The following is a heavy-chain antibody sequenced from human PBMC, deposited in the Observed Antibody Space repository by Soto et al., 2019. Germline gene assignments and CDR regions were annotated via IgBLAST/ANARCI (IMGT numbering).Heavy chain of an antibody. Sequence: QVQLVQSGAEVKKPGASVKVSCKASGYTFTSYAMHWVRQAPGQRLEWMGWINAGNGNTKYSQKFQGRVTITRDTSASTAYMELSSLRSEDTAVSYCARDRYYGEGPLDYWGQGTLVTVSS. J-gene: IGHJ4*02. CDR1: GYTFTSYA. D-gene: IGHD4-17*01. V-gene: IGHV1-3*01. CDR2: INAGNGNT. CDR3: ARDRYYGEGPLDY.